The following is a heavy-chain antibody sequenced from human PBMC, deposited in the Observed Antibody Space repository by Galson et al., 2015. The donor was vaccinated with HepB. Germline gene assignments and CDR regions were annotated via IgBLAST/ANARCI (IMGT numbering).Heavy chain of an antibody. V-gene: IGHV4-38-2*02. CDR2: IYHRGDT. D-gene: IGHD3/OR15-3a*01. CDR3: ARDRYSHNLDAEY. J-gene: IGHJ4*02. Sequence: LRLSCAGSGFTFSSYAMDWVRQAPGKGLEWIATIYHRGDTYYNPSLQHRVTISIDTSRNEFYLKVKSGTAADTAVYYCARDRYSHNLDAEYWGQGTLVTVSS. CDR1: GFTFSSYA.